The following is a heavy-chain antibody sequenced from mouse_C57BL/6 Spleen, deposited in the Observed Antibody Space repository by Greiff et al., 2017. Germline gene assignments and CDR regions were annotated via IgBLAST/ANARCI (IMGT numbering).Heavy chain of an antibody. CDR3: ARGYYYGSRSYYFDY. CDR1: GYSFTGYY. D-gene: IGHD1-1*01. CDR2: INPSTGGT. V-gene: IGHV1-42*01. J-gene: IGHJ2*01. Sequence: EVQLVESGPELVKPGASVKISCKASGYSFTGYYMNWVKQSPEKSLEWIGEINPSTGGTTYNQKFKAKATLTVDKSSSTAYMQLKSLTSEDSAVYYCARGYYYGSRSYYFDYWGQGTTLTVSS.